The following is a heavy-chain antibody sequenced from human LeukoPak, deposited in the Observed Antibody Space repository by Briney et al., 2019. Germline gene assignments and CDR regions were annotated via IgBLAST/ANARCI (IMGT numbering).Heavy chain of an antibody. V-gene: IGHV6-1*01. D-gene: IGHD6-13*01. J-gene: IGHJ5*02. CDR1: GDSVSSNSAA. Sequence: SQTLSLTCAISGDSVSSNSAAWNWIRQSPSRGLEWLGRTYYRSKWYNDYAVSVKSRITINPDTSKNQFSLQLNSVTPEDTAVYYCAREDPRDSSSWYGTLAWFDPWGQGTLVTVSS. CDR2: TYYRSKWYN. CDR3: AREDPRDSSSWYGTLAWFDP.